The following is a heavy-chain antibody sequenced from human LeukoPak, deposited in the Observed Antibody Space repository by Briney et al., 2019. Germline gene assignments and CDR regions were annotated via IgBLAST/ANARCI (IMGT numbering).Heavy chain of an antibody. CDR1: GYSISSGYY. CDR3: ARAPPNYQLLPEDAFDI. D-gene: IGHD2-2*01. Sequence: SETLSLTCTVSGYSISSGYYWSWIRQPPGKGLEWIGEINHSGSTNYNPSLKSRVTISVGTSKNQFSLKLSSVTAADTAVYYCARAPPNYQLLPEDAFDIWGQGTMVTVSS. V-gene: IGHV4-38-2*02. J-gene: IGHJ3*02. CDR2: INHSGST.